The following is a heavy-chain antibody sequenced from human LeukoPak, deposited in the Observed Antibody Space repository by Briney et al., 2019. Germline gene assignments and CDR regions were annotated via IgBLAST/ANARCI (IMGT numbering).Heavy chain of an antibody. V-gene: IGHV3-23*01. D-gene: IGHD3-10*01. CDR1: GFTFSSYG. Sequence: PGGSLRLSCAASGFTFSSYGMSWVRQAPGKGLEWVSGISGSGDTTYYADSVKGRFTISRDNSKNMLYLQIRSLGAEETAIYYCAKLDGSGAGSSRPPIDYWGQGSLVTVSS. CDR2: ISGSGDTT. J-gene: IGHJ4*02. CDR3: AKLDGSGAGSSRPPIDY.